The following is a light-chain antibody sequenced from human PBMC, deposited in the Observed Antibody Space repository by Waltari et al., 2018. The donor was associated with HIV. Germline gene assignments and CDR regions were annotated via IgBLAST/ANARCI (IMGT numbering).Light chain of an antibody. Sequence: QSVLTQPPSVSAAPGQKVTISCSGSSSNIANNYVSWYQQLPGTAPKLLIYDNNKRPSGITDRFSGSKSGTSATLGITGLQTGDEADYYCGTWDSSLSAGVFGGGTKLTVL. CDR2: DNN. V-gene: IGLV1-51*01. CDR3: GTWDSSLSAGV. CDR1: SSNIANNY. J-gene: IGLJ2*01.